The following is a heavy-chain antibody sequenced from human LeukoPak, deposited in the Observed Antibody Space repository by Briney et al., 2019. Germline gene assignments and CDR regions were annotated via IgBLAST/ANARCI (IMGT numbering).Heavy chain of an antibody. Sequence: GGSLRLSCAASGFTFSNFGMHWVRQAPGKGLEWMAVISYDGKNEYYTDSVKGRFTISRDNAKNTVYLQMNSLKPEDTAVYYCAKQMAVDYFDYWGQGTLVTVSS. V-gene: IGHV3-30*18. CDR3: AKQMAVDYFDY. CDR2: ISYDGKNE. CDR1: GFTFSNFG. J-gene: IGHJ4*02. D-gene: IGHD5-24*01.